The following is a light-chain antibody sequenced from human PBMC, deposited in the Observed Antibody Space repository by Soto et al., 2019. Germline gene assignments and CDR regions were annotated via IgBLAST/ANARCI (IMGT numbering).Light chain of an antibody. Sequence: QSALTQPASVSGSPGQSISISSTGTSSDFGGYNYVSWYQQHPGKAPKLMIYDVSNRPSGVSNRFSGSKSGNTASLTISGLQAEDEADYYCSSYTSSSTLGVFGGGTQLTVL. CDR3: SSYTSSSTLGV. V-gene: IGLV2-14*01. CDR1: SSDFGGYNY. CDR2: DVS. J-gene: IGLJ7*01.